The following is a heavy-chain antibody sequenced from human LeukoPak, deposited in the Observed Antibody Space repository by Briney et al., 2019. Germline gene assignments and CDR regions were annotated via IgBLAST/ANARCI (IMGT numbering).Heavy chain of an antibody. CDR2: INPNSGGT. Sequence: ASVKVSCKASGYTFTGYYMHWVRQAPGQGLEWMGWINPNSGGTNYAQKFQGRVTMTRDTSISTAHMELSRLRSDDKAVYYCARGGYGDYVRFDYWGQGTLVTVSS. J-gene: IGHJ4*02. V-gene: IGHV1-2*02. D-gene: IGHD4-17*01. CDR3: ARGGYGDYVRFDY. CDR1: GYTFTGYY.